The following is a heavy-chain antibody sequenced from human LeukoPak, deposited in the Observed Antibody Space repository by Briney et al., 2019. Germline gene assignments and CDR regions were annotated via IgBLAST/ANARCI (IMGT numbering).Heavy chain of an antibody. CDR3: ATFYSFSAYYYYCMDV. Sequence: SETLSLTCTVSSGSISTYYCSWIRQPPAKGLEWIGYMHYSGSTNYNPSLNSRITMSVDTSKNQFSLKLSSVAAADTAVYYCATFYSFSAYYYYCMDVWGKGTTVTVSS. CDR1: SGSISTYY. D-gene: IGHD6-13*01. V-gene: IGHV4-59*01. J-gene: IGHJ6*03. CDR2: MHYSGST.